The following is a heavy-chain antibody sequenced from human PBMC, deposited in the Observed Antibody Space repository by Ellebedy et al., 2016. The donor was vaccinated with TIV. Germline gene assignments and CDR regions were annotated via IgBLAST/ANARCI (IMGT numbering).Heavy chain of an antibody. Sequence: PGGSLRLSCAASGFTFSDYYMSWIRQAPGKGLEWVSYISSSSSYTNYADSVKGRFTISRDNAKNSLYLDMNSLRAEDTALYYCAKDKMMGYYYYGMDVWGQGTTVTVSS. CDR1: GFTFSDYY. J-gene: IGHJ6*02. V-gene: IGHV3-11*05. CDR3: AKDKMMGYYYYGMDV. CDR2: ISSSSSYT. D-gene: IGHD3-16*01.